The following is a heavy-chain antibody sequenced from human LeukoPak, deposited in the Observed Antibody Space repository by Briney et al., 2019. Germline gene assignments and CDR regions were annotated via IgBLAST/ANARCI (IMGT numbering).Heavy chain of an antibody. CDR1: RFTFSTYW. V-gene: IGHV3-74*01. CDR2: INSDGSST. J-gene: IGHJ6*03. Sequence: GGSLRLSCAASRFTFSTYWMHWVRQAPGKGLVWVSRINSDGSSTGYADSVKGRFTISRDNAKNTLYLQMNSLRAEDTAVYYCAKDHSSGWLYYYYYYMDVWGKGTTVTISS. CDR3: AKDHSSGWLYYYYYYMDV. D-gene: IGHD6-19*01.